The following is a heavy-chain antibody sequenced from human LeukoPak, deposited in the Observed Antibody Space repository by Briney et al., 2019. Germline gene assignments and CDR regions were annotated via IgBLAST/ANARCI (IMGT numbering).Heavy chain of an antibody. CDR1: GFTFSSYA. D-gene: IGHD3-16*01. CDR2: ISTSSTFI. V-gene: IGHV3-21*06. CDR3: ARLGSGLDY. Sequence: GGSLRLSCAASGFTFSSYAMSWVRQAPGKGLEWVSSISTSSTFIYYADSVKGRFTISRDNAKNSLYLQMNSLRAEDTAVYYCARLGSGLDYWGPGTLVTVSS. J-gene: IGHJ4*02.